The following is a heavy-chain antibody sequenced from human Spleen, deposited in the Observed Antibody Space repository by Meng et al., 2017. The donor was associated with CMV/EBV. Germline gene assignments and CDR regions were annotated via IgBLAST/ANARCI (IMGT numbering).Heavy chain of an antibody. Sequence: GESLKISCAASGFTFSSYEMNWVRQAPGKGLEWVSRITSSGSATDYADSVKGRFTISRDNAKNSLYLQMNSLTVDDTAVYYCARDGTTVFGVIIPNYAMDVWGQGTPVTVSS. D-gene: IGHD3-3*01. CDR1: GFTFSSYE. CDR3: ARDGTTVFGVIIPNYAMDV. V-gene: IGHV3-48*03. CDR2: ITSSGSAT. J-gene: IGHJ6*02.